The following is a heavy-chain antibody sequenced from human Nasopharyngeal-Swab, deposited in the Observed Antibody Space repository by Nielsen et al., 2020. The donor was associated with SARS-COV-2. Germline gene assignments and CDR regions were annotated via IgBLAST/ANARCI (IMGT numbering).Heavy chain of an antibody. CDR3: TSPGYCSSTSCYPDNWFDP. J-gene: IGHJ5*02. CDR2: IRSKAYGGTT. D-gene: IGHD2-2*03. V-gene: IGHV3-49*02. Sequence: WIRQPPGKGLVWVGFIRSKAYGGTTEYAASVKGRFTIPRDDSKSIAYLQMNSLKTEDTAVYYCTSPGYCSSTSCYPDNWFDPWGQGTLVTVSS.